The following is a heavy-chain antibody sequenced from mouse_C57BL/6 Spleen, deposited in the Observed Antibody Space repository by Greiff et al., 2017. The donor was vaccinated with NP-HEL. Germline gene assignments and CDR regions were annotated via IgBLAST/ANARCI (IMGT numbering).Heavy chain of an antibody. V-gene: IGHV14-2*01. Sequence: VQLQQSGAELVKPGASVKLSCTASGFNINDYYMHWVKQRTEQGLEWIGRIDPEDGETNYAPKFQGKATITADTSSNTAYLQLSSLTSEDTAVYYCAYYYGSSKDYFDYWGQGTTLTVSS. CDR1: GFNINDYY. CDR3: AYYYGSSKDYFDY. D-gene: IGHD1-1*01. J-gene: IGHJ2*01. CDR2: IDPEDGET.